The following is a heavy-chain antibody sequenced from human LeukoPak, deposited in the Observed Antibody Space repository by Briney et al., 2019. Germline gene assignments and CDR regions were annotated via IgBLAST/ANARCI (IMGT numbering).Heavy chain of an antibody. CDR2: IRYDGSNK. CDR1: GFTFSSYG. CDR3: ARDPTHYRVWDYYETIGLSY. D-gene: IGHD3-22*01. V-gene: IGHV3-30*02. Sequence: GGSLRLSCAASGFTFSSYGMHWVRQAPGKGLEWVTFIRYDGSNKYYADSVKGRFTISRDNSKNTLNLHMNSLRAEDTAVYYCARDPTHYRVWDYYETIGLSYWGQGTLVTVSS. J-gene: IGHJ4*02.